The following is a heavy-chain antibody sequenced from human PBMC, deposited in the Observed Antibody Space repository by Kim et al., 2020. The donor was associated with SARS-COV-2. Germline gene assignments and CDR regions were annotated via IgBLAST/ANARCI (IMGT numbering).Heavy chain of an antibody. CDR1: GFTFSNYG. D-gene: IGHD4-17*01. V-gene: IGHV3-13*04. Sequence: GGSLRLSCAASGFTFSNYGMYWVRQAAGKGREWVSGIGSAGDTYYPGSVKGRFTISRENAKNSLYLQMNSLRARDTAVYYCARGLNNGDYYFDYWVQGIL. CDR3: ARGLNNGDYYFDY. CDR2: IGSAGDT. J-gene: IGHJ4*02.